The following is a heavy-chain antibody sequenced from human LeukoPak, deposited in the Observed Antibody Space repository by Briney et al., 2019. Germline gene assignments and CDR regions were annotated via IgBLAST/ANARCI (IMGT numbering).Heavy chain of an antibody. J-gene: IGHJ4*02. Sequence: GESLKISCKGSGYSFTNYWIGWVRQMPGKGLEWMGIIYPGDSDTRYSPSFQGQVTISADKSISTAYLQWSSLKASDTAMYYCARTKDYYGSGGEFDYWGQGTLVTVSS. CDR3: ARTKDYYGSGGEFDY. V-gene: IGHV5-51*01. CDR2: IYPGDSDT. CDR1: GYSFTNYW. D-gene: IGHD3-10*01.